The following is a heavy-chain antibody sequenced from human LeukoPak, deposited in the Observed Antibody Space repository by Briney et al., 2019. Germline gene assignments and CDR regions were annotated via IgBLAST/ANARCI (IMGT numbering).Heavy chain of an antibody. J-gene: IGHJ6*03. D-gene: IGHD6-13*01. CDR2: ITGSGGST. CDR1: GFTFNNYA. CDR3: ARNQDSSWYYYYMDV. Sequence: GGSLRLSCAASGFTFNNYAMSWVRQAPGKGLQWVSTITGSGGSTYSADSVKGRLTISRDNSKNTLYLQMNSLRADDTALYYCARNQDSSWYYYYMDVWGKGTTVTVSS. V-gene: IGHV3-23*01.